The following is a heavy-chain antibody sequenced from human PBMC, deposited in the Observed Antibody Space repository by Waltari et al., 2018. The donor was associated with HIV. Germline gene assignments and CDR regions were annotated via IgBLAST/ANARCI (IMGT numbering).Heavy chain of an antibody. CDR1: GFIFRSYG. V-gene: IGHV3-33*01. Sequence: QVQLVESGGGVVQPGGSLRLPCTSSGFIFRSYGFHWVRQAPGKGLEWVALIWDDARVTYYVDALKGRFTISRDNSQNTLYLQMDSLTAEDTAVYYCARAGPYSGSYPYYFDYWGQGTLVTVSS. J-gene: IGHJ4*02. D-gene: IGHD1-26*01. CDR3: ARAGPYSGSYPYYFDY. CDR2: IWDDARVT.